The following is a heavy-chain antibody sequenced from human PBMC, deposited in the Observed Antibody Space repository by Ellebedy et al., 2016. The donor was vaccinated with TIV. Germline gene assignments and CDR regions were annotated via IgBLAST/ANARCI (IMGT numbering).Heavy chain of an antibody. D-gene: IGHD6-19*01. CDR2: IYYSGST. Sequence: SETLSLXCTVSGGSISSYYWSWIRQPPGKGLEWIGYIYYSGSTNYNPSLKSRVTISVDTSKNQFSLKLSSVTAADTAVYYCARDSYGSGDAFDIWGQGTMVTVSS. CDR3: ARDSYGSGDAFDI. CDR1: GGSISSYY. V-gene: IGHV4-59*01. J-gene: IGHJ3*02.